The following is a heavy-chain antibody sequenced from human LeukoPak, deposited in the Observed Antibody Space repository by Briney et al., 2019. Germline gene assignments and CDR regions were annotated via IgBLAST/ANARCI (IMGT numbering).Heavy chain of an antibody. D-gene: IGHD3-22*01. CDR2: FDPEDGET. Sequence: ASVKVSCEVSGYTLTELSMHWVRQAPGKGLEWMGGFDPEDGETIYAQKFQGRVTMTEDTSTDTAYMELSSLRSEDTAVYYCARVGRLSTDSGYYNYWGQGTLVTVSS. J-gene: IGHJ4*02. CDR1: GYTLTELS. V-gene: IGHV1-24*01. CDR3: ARVGRLSTDSGYYNY.